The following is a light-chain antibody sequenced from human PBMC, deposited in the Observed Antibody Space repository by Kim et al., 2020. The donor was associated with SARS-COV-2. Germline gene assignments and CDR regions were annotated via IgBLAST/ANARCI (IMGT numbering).Light chain of an antibody. CDR1: QSVYSS. CDR3: QQYNNWTR. Sequence: EIVMTQSPATLSVSPGERATLSCRASQSVYSSLAWYQQKPGHAPRLLIYGASTRATDIPARFSGSGSGTEFTLTISSLQSEDFAVYYCQQYNNWTRVGQGTKVDIK. J-gene: IGKJ1*01. V-gene: IGKV3D-15*01. CDR2: GAS.